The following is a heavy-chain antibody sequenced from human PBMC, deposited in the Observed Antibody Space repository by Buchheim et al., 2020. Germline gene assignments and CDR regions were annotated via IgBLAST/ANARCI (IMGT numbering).Heavy chain of an antibody. V-gene: IGHV1-3*01. D-gene: IGHD1-26*01. Sequence: QVQFVQSGAEVKKPGASVKVSCKASGYTFTSYAIHWVRQAPGQRLEWMGWINAGHGNTKYSQKFQGRVTMTRDTSTSTVYMELSSLRSEDTAVYYCARGPSGSHSHTRPNFDYWGQGTL. J-gene: IGHJ4*02. CDR2: INAGHGNT. CDR3: ARGPSGSHSHTRPNFDY. CDR1: GYTFTSYA.